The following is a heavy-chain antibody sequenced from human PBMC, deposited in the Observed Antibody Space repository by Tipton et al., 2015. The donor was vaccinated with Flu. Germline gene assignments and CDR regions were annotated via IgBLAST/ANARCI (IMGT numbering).Heavy chain of an antibody. D-gene: IGHD4-11*01. CDR1: GDSVRGSNYY. CDR2: TFHSGNT. V-gene: IGHV4-39*07. CDR3: ARRDYSNYVSEPQNWFDP. Sequence: GLVKPSETLSLTCGVSGDSVRGSNYYWGWIRQPPGKGLEWIGNTFHSGNTYLNPSLKSRVTISIDTSKNQFSLKLSSVTAADTAVYYCARRDYSNYVSEPQNWFDPWGQGALVTVSS. J-gene: IGHJ5*02.